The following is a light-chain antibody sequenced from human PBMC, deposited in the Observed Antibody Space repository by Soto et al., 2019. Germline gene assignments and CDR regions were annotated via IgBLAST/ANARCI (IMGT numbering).Light chain of an antibody. Sequence: DIQMTQSPSTLSASVGDRVTITCRASQSISSWLAWYQQKPGTAPKLLIYKASSLESGVPSRFSGSGSGTDFTLTISSLQPDDFATYDCQQYNSLYTVGQGTKLQIK. CDR2: KAS. CDR3: QQYNSLYT. V-gene: IGKV1-5*03. CDR1: QSISSW. J-gene: IGKJ2*01.